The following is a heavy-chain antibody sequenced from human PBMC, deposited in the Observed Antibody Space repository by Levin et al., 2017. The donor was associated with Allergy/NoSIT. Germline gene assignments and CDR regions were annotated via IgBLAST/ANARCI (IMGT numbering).Heavy chain of an antibody. V-gene: IGHV3-49*03. CDR1: GFTFGDYA. J-gene: IGHJ3*02. D-gene: IGHD5-18*01. CDR3: TRDQRFHGYSYGTPDAFDI. Sequence: GESLKISCTASGFTFGDYAMSWFRQAPGKGLEWVGFIRSKAYGGTTEYAASVKGRFTISRDDSKSIAYLQMNSLKTEDTAVYYCTRDQRFHGYSYGTPDAFDIWGQGTMVTVSS. CDR2: IRSKAYGGTT.